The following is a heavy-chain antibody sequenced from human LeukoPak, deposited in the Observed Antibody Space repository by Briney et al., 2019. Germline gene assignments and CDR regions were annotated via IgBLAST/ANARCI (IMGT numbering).Heavy chain of an antibody. CDR1: GFTFSSYA. V-gene: IGHV3-30-3*01. CDR3: ARGGLYSGSYPDAFDI. D-gene: IGHD1-26*01. J-gene: IGHJ3*02. Sequence: PGGSLRLSCAASGFTFSSYAMHWVRQAPGKGLEWVAVISYDGSNKYYADSVKGRFTISRDNSKNTLYLQMNSLRAEGTAVYYCARGGLYSGSYPDAFDIWGQGTMVTVSS. CDR2: ISYDGSNK.